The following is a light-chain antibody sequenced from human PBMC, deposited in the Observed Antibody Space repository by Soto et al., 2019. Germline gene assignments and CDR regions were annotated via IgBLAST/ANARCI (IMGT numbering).Light chain of an antibody. J-gene: IGKJ1*01. Sequence: EIVLTQSPATLSVSPGERATLSCRASQSVSGNLAWYQQKPGQAPRLLIYGASTRATGIPARFSGSGSGTEFTLTISSLQSEDFAVYYCQQYSNCPGTFGQGTKVEIK. CDR1: QSVSGN. V-gene: IGKV3-15*01. CDR3: QQYSNCPGT. CDR2: GAS.